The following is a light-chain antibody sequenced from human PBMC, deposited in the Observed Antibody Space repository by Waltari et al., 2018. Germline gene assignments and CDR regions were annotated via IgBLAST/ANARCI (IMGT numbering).Light chain of an antibody. CDR1: QSVGRY. J-gene: IGKJ1*01. Sequence: EIVLTQSPGTLSLSPGERATLSCRASQSVGRYLVWYQQKPGQAPRLLISHASIRATGIPDRFSGSGSGTDFSLTISRLEPEDFAVYYCQKYESLPATFGQGTKVEI. V-gene: IGKV3-20*01. CDR3: QKYESLPAT. CDR2: HAS.